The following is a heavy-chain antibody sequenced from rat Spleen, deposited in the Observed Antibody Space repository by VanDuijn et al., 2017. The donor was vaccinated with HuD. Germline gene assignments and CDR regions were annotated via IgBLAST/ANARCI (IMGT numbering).Heavy chain of an antibody. V-gene: IGHV5-29*01. CDR3: ARHNFDY. CDR1: GFTFSDYY. CDR2: ISYDGSST. Sequence: EVQLVESGGGLVQPGSPLKLSCAASGFTFSDYYMAWVRQAPTKGLEWVATISYDGSSTYYRDSVKGRFTISRDNAKSTLYLQMDSLRSEDTATYYCARHNFDYWGQGVMVTVSS. J-gene: IGHJ2*01.